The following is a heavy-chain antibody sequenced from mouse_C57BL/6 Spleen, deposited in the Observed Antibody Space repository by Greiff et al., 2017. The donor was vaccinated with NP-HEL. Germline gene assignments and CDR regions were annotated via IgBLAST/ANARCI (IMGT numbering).Heavy chain of an antibody. V-gene: IGHV1-52*01. CDR1: GYTFTSYW. Sequence: QVQLQQPGAELVRPGSSVKLSCKASGYTFTSYWMHWVKQRPIQGLEWIGNIDPSDSETHYNQKFKDKATLTVDKSSSTAYMQLSSLTSEDSAVYYCVREDYYGSSYVWFAYWGKGTLVTVSA. J-gene: IGHJ3*01. D-gene: IGHD1-1*01. CDR2: IDPSDSET. CDR3: VREDYYGSSYVWFAY.